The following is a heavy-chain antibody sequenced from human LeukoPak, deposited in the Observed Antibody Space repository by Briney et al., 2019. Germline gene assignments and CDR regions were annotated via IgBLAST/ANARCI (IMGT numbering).Heavy chain of an antibody. CDR3: ARPITGTALTYYYYAMDV. V-gene: IGHV1-69*13. Sequence: SVKVSCKASGGTFSSYAISWVRQAPGQGLEWMGGIIPIFGTANYAQKFQGRVTITADESTSTAYMELSRLRSDDTAVYYCARPITGTALTYYYYAMDVWGQGTTVTVSS. D-gene: IGHD1-20*01. CDR2: IIPIFGTA. J-gene: IGHJ6*02. CDR1: GGTFSSYA.